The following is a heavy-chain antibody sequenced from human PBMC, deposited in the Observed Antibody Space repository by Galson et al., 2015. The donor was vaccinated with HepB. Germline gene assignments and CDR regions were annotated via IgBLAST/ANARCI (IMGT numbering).Heavy chain of an antibody. J-gene: IGHJ4*02. CDR1: GGSINSYY. CDR2: IYYSGST. Sequence: LSLTCTVSGGSINSYYWSWIRQPPGKGLEWIGSIYYSGSTYYNPSLKSRVTISVDTSKNQFSLKLSSVPAADTAVYYCAVTDDFWNKFDYWGQGTLVTVSS. D-gene: IGHD3-3*01. V-gene: IGHV4-59*05. CDR3: AVTDDFWNKFDY.